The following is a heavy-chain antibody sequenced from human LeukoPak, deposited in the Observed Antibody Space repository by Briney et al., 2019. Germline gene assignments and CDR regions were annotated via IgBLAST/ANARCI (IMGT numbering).Heavy chain of an antibody. CDR3: AKVWSAHPNYYYMDV. D-gene: IGHD3-3*01. J-gene: IGHJ6*03. CDR2: ISYDGSNK. Sequence: GGSLRLSCAASGFTFSSYAMHWVRQAPGKGLEWVAVISYDGSNKHYADSVKGRFTISRDNSKNTLYLQMNSLRAEDTAVYYCAKVWSAHPNYYYMDVWGKGTTVTVSS. V-gene: IGHV3-30*04. CDR1: GFTFSSYA.